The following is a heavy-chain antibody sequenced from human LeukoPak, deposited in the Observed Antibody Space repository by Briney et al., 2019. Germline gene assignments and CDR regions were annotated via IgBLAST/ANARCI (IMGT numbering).Heavy chain of an antibody. J-gene: IGHJ4*02. Sequence: GGSLRLSCAASGFTFSSYSMNWARQAPGKGLEWVSAISGSGGSTYYADSVKGRFTISRDNSKNTLYLQMNSLRAEDTAVYYCAKGGYYTPLGYWGQGTLVTVSS. CDR2: ISGSGGST. D-gene: IGHD3-3*01. CDR1: GFTFSSYS. CDR3: AKGGYYTPLGY. V-gene: IGHV3-23*01.